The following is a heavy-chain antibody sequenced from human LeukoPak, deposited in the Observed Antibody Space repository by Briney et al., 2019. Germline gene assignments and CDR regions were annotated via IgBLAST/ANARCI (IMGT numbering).Heavy chain of an antibody. CDR1: GFTFSSYA. CDR2: ISYDGSNK. CDR3: ARSLTMVRAYDY. Sequence: QPGRSLRLSCAASGFTFSSYAMHWVRQAPGKGLEWVAVISYDGSNKYYADSVKGRFTISRDNSKNTVYLQMNSLRTEDTAVYYCARSLTMVRAYDYWGQGTLVTVSS. V-gene: IGHV3-30*04. D-gene: IGHD3-10*01. J-gene: IGHJ4*02.